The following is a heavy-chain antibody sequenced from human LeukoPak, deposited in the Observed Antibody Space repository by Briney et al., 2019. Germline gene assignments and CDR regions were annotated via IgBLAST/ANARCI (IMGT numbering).Heavy chain of an antibody. CDR3: ARSSYYYGADALDI. D-gene: IGHD3-10*01. CDR2: IYYSGST. CDR1: GGSISSYY. J-gene: IGHJ3*02. Sequence: SETLSLTCTVSGGSISSYYWSWIRQPPGKGLEWIGYIYYSGSTNYNPSLKSRVTISVDTSKNQFSLKLSSVTAADTAVYYCARSSYYYGADALDIWGQGTMVTVSS. V-gene: IGHV4-59*01.